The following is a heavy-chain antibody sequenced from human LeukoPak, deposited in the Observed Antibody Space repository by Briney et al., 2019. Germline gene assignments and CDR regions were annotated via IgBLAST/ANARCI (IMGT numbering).Heavy chain of an antibody. D-gene: IGHD6-19*01. CDR3: ARDEGIAVAVTGWYFDL. V-gene: IGHV4-61*01. Sequence: SETLSLTCTVSGGSVSSGSYYWSWIRQPPGKGLEWIGYIYYSGSTNYNPSLKSRVTISVDTSKNQFSLKLSSVTAADTAVYYCARDEGIAVAVTGWYFDLWGRGTLVTVSS. J-gene: IGHJ2*01. CDR1: GGSVSSGSYY. CDR2: IYYSGST.